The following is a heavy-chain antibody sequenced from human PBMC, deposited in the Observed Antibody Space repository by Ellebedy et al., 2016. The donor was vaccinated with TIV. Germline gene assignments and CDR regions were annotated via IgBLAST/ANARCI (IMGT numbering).Heavy chain of an antibody. V-gene: IGHV3-7*01. CDR3: ARSPYTGYSDLGFDY. CDR1: GFSFSGYA. CDR2: IKQDGSET. D-gene: IGHD2-2*02. Sequence: GESLKISCAASGFSFSGYAMSWVRQAPGKGLEWVANIKQDGSETYYVDSVKGRFTISRDNAKNSLYLQMNSLRADDTAVYYCARSPYTGYSDLGFDYWGQGSLVTVSS. J-gene: IGHJ4*02.